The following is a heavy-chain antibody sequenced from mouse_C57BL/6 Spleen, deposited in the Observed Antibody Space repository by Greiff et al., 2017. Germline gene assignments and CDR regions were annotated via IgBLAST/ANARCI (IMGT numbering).Heavy chain of an antibody. J-gene: IGHJ3*01. CDR3: ARDYYGPFAY. D-gene: IGHD1-1*01. CDR2: ISSGSSTI. Sequence: EVKVEESGGGLVKPGGSLKLSCAASGFTFSDYGMHWVRQAPEKGLEWVAYISSGSSTIYYADTVKGRFTISRDNAKNTLFLQMTSLRSEDTAMYYCARDYYGPFAYWCQGTLVTVSA. CDR1: GFTFSDYG. V-gene: IGHV5-17*01.